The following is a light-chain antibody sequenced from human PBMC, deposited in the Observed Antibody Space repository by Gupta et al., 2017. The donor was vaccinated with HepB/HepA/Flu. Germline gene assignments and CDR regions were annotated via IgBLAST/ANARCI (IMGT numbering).Light chain of an antibody. CDR1: SSDVGNYNY. Sequence: QSALTQPRSVSGSPGQSVTISCTGSSSDVGNYNYVSWYQHHPGKAPKLIIYDVSKGPTGVPDRFSGSKSGNAASLTISGLQAEDEAEYYCCSYAGSYTHYVFGTGTKVTVL. V-gene: IGLV2-11*01. J-gene: IGLJ1*01. CDR3: CSYAGSYTHYV. CDR2: DVS.